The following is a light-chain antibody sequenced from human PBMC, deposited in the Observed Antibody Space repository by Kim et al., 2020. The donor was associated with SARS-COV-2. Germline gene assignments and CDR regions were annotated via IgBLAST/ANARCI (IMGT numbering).Light chain of an antibody. CDR1: NIGTKN. CDR2: GDS. Sequence: SVALGLTARITCGGKNIGTKNVHWFQQKPGQAPVLVICGDSNRPSGIPERFSGSNSGNTATLTISRAQPGDEADYYCQVWDSSTGVFGGGTQLTVL. V-gene: IGLV3-9*01. CDR3: QVWDSSTGV. J-gene: IGLJ3*02.